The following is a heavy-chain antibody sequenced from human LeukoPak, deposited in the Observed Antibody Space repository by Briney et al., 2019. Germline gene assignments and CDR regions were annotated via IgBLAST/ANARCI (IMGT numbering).Heavy chain of an antibody. J-gene: IGHJ4*02. D-gene: IGHD2-21*01. V-gene: IGHV3-11*01. Sequence: RGSLRLSCAASGFTFSDYYMSWIRQAPGKGLEWVSYISSSGSTIYYADSVKGRFTISRDNAKNSLYLQMNSLRAEDTAIYYCAKNRALHEIDYWGQGTLVTVSS. CDR2: ISSSGSTI. CDR1: GFTFSDYY. CDR3: AKNRALHEIDY.